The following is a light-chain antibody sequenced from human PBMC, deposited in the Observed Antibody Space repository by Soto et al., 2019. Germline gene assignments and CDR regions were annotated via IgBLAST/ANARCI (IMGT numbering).Light chain of an antibody. Sequence: QSALTQPASVSGSPGQSITISCTGSSSDIGDMGNYNYVSWYQQRPGKVPKLMIYEDNNRPSGVSNRFSGSKSGNTASLTISGLQAEDEAYYYCASYTTDSTLVFGGGTKLTVL. CDR3: ASYTTDSTLV. CDR2: EDN. V-gene: IGLV2-14*01. J-gene: IGLJ2*01. CDR1: SSDIGDMGNYNY.